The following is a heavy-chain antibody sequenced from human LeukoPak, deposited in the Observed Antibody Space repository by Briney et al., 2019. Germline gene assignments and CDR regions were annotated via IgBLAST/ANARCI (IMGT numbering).Heavy chain of an antibody. CDR1: GFTLSSYE. J-gene: IGHJ6*03. CDR2: IDYDGGSG. Sequence: GGSLRLSCTVSGFTLSSYEMSWIRQAPGKGLEWVSSIDYDGGSGHYADSVKGRFTISRDNSKNTLYLQMNSLRAEDTAVYYCARDGVSCSSTSCYYYYYYMDVWGKGTTVTVSS. V-gene: IGHV3-NL1*01. CDR3: ARDGVSCSSTSCYYYYYYMDV. D-gene: IGHD2-2*01.